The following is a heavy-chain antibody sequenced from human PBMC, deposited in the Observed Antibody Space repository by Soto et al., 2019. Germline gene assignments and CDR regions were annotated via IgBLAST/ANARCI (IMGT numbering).Heavy chain of an antibody. CDR2: IYYSGST. CDR1: GGSISSGGYY. V-gene: IGHV4-31*03. CDR3: ARDEYYYDSSGYYFSWFDP. D-gene: IGHD3-22*01. Sequence: QVQLQESGPGLVKPSQTLSLTCTVSGGSISSGGYYWSWIRQHPGKGLEWIGYIYYSGSTYYNPSLKSRVTISVDTSKNQFSLKLSSVTAADTAVYYCARDEYYYDSSGYYFSWFDPWGQGTLVTVSS. J-gene: IGHJ5*02.